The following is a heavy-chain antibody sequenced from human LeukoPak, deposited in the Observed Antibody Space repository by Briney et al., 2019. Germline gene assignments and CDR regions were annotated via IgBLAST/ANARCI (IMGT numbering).Heavy chain of an antibody. CDR2: MNSNSGNT. V-gene: IGHV1-8*01. J-gene: IGHJ4*02. Sequence: ASVKVSCKASGYTFTNYDIIWVRQATAQGPEWMGWMNSNSGNTGYAQKFQGRVTMTRDTSINTAYMELHSLTSEDTAVYYCARGRGGTVVRGYLDYWGQGTLVTVSS. CDR3: ARGRGGTVVRGYLDY. D-gene: IGHD3-10*01. CDR1: GYTFTNYD.